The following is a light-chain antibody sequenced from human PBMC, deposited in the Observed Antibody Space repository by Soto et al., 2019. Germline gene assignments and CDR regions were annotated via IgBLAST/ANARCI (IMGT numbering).Light chain of an antibody. CDR3: ILPLQTRYT. J-gene: IGKJ2*01. CDR1: QSLLHGNGYSY. CDR2: LGS. V-gene: IGKV2-28*01. Sequence: DVVMTQSPLSLPVTPGEPASISCRSSQSLLHGNGYSYVDWYLQKPGQSPQLLIYLGSNRASGVPDRFSGSGAGTDSTLKISRVEAEDVGIYYCILPLQTRYTFGQGTKLEIK.